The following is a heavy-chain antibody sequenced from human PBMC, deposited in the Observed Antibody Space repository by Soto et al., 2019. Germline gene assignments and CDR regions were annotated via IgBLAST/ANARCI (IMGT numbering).Heavy chain of an antibody. J-gene: IGHJ4*02. Sequence: SETLSLTCTVSGGSISSYYWSWIRQPPGKGLEWIGYIYNSGSTNYNPSLKSRVTISVDTSKNQFFLKLSSVTAADTAVYFCVGEVGFQLIYWGQGTLVTVSS. CDR3: VGEVGFQLIY. D-gene: IGHD2-2*01. CDR2: IYNSGST. CDR1: GGSISSYY. V-gene: IGHV4-59*01.